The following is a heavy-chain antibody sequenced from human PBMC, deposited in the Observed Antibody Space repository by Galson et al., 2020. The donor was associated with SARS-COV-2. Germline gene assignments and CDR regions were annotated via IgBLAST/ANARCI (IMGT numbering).Heavy chain of an antibody. J-gene: IGHJ4*02. Sequence: GGSLRLSCAASGFTFSGSTIHWVRQASGKGLEWVGRIRNKANSYATAYAASVKGRITISRDDSKNTAYLQMNSLKTEDTAVYYCTRGYCGGDCYSCYWGQGTLVTVSS. CDR1: GFTFSGST. D-gene: IGHD2-21*01. CDR3: TRGYCGGDCYSCY. V-gene: IGHV3-73*01. CDR2: IRNKANSYAT.